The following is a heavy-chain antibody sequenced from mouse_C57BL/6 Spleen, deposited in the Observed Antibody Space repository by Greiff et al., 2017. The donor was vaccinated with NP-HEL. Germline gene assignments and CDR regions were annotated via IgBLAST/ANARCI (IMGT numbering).Heavy chain of an antibody. CDR1: GYTFTDYE. CDR2: IDPETGGT. Sequence: VQGVESGAELVRPGASVTLSCKASGYTFTDYEMHWVKQTPVHGLEWIGAIDPETGGTAYNQKFKGKAILTADKSSSTAYMELRSLTSEDSAVYYCTRCLITTVVAIDYWGQGTTLTVSS. D-gene: IGHD1-1*01. V-gene: IGHV1-15*01. CDR3: TRCLITTVVAIDY. J-gene: IGHJ2*01.